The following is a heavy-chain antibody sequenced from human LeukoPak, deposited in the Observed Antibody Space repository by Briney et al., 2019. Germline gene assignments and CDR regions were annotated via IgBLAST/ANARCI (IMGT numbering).Heavy chain of an antibody. D-gene: IGHD2-2*01. V-gene: IGHV4-38-2*01. CDR3: ATLIVVVPSAKGYYFDS. CDR2: IYHSGST. CDR1: GYSISSGYY. J-gene: IGHJ4*02. Sequence: SETLSLTCAVSGYSISSGYYWGWIRPPPGKGLEWIGSIYHSGSTYYNPSLKSRVTISVDTSKNQFSLKLSSVTAADTAVYYCATLIVVVPSAKGYYFDSWGQGTLVTVSS.